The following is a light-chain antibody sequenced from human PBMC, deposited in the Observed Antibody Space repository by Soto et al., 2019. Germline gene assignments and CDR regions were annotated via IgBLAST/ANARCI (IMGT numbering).Light chain of an antibody. CDR2: DDN. V-gene: IGLV1-51*01. Sequence: VLTQPPSVSAAPGQKVTISFSGSSSNIGGNSVSWYQQLPGTAPKLLIYDDNKRPSGIPDRFSGSKSGTSATLGITGFQTGDEADYYCGSWDSSLSAYVFGTGTKVTVL. J-gene: IGLJ1*01. CDR3: GSWDSSLSAYV. CDR1: SSNIGGNS.